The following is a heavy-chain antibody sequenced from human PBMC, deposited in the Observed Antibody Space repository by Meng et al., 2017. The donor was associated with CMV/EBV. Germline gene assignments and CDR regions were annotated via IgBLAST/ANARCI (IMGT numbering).Heavy chain of an antibody. V-gene: IGHV3-33*06. CDR2: IWYDGSNK. D-gene: IGHD3-10*01. CDR3: AKDNLSYYYGSGDAFDI. J-gene: IGHJ3*02. CDR1: GFTFSSYG. Sequence: GESLKISCAASGFTFSSYGMHWVRQAPGKGLEWVAVIWYDGSNKYYADSVKGRFTISRDNSKNTLYLQMNSLRAEDTVVYYCAKDNLSYYYGSGDAFDIWGQGTMVTVSS.